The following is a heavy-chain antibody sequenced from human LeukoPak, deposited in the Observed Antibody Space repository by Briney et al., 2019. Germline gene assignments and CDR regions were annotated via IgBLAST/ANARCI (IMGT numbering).Heavy chain of an antibody. D-gene: IGHD2-15*01. CDR2: IYSGGST. J-gene: IGHJ4*02. CDR1: GFTVSSNY. CDR3: ARGYCSGSSCYSGFYFDY. Sequence: GGSLRLSCAASGFTVSSNYMSWVRQAPGKGLEWVSVIYSGGSTYYADSVKGRFTISRENAKNSLYLQMNSLRAEDAAVYYCARGYCSGSSCYSGFYFDYWGQGALVTVSS. V-gene: IGHV3-66*01.